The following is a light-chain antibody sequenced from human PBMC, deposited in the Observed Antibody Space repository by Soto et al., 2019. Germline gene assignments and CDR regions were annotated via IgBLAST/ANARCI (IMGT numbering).Light chain of an antibody. J-gene: IGKJ1*01. V-gene: IGKV4-1*01. CDR1: QSVLHSSHNKNY. Sequence: DIVMTQSPDSLAVSLGERATINCKSSQSVLHSSHNKNYLAWYQQKPGQPPKLLIYWASTRKSGVPDRFSGSGSATDFTLTISSLQAEDVAVYYCQHYYTTPRTFGQGTKVEI. CDR3: QHYYTTPRT. CDR2: WAS.